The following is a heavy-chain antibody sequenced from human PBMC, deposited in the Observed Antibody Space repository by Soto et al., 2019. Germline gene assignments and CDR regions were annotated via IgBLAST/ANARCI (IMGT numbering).Heavy chain of an antibody. D-gene: IGHD3-3*01. CDR1: GGSISSSSYY. Sequence: SETLSLTCTVSGGSISSSSYYWGWIRQPPGKGLEWIGSIYYSGSTYYNPSLKSRVTISVETSMNQFSLKLSSVTAADTAVYYCASGDKNYDFWSGYNWFDPWGQGTLVTVSS. J-gene: IGHJ5*02. CDR2: IYYSGST. CDR3: ASGDKNYDFWSGYNWFDP. V-gene: IGHV4-39*01.